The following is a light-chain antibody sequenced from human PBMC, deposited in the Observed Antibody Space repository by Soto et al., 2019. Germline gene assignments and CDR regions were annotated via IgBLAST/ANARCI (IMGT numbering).Light chain of an antibody. CDR3: QQFDTSPPST. CDR1: HSVSSSY. V-gene: IGKV3-20*01. J-gene: IGKJ5*01. CDR2: GAS. Sequence: EIVLTQSPGTLSLCPGERATLSCRASHSVSSSYLAWYQQKPDQAPRLLIYGASSRATGIPDRFSGSGSGTDFTLTISRLEPEDFAVYYCQQFDTSPPSTFGQGTRLEIK.